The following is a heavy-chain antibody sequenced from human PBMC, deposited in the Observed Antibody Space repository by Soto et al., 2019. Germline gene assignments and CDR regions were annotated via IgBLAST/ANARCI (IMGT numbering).Heavy chain of an antibody. V-gene: IGHV3-23*01. Sequence: GGSLRLSCAASGFTFSSYAMSWVRQAPGKGLEWVSAISGSGGSTYYADSVKGRFTISRDNSKNTLYLQMNSLRAEDTAVYYCAKDPQLGYCSSTSCHYNYGMDVWGQGTTVTVSS. CDR3: AKDPQLGYCSSTSCHYNYGMDV. CDR1: GFTFSSYA. J-gene: IGHJ6*02. D-gene: IGHD2-2*01. CDR2: ISGSGGST.